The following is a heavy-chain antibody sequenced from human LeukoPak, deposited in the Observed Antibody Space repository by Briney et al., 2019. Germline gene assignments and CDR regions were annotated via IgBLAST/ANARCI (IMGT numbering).Heavy chain of an antibody. Sequence: GGSLRLSCAASGFTFSSYAMSWVRQAPGKGLEWVSAISGSGGSTYYADSVKGRFTISRDNAKNSLYLQMNSLRAEDTAVYYCARLPFYGDYVGYWGQGTLVTVSS. CDR3: ARLPFYGDYVGY. D-gene: IGHD4-17*01. J-gene: IGHJ4*02. CDR1: GFTFSSYA. CDR2: ISGSGGST. V-gene: IGHV3-23*01.